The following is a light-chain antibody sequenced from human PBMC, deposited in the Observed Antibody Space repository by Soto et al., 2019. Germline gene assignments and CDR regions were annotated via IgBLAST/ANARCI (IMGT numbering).Light chain of an antibody. CDR3: CSYAGSYTWV. Sequence: QSALTQPRSVSGSPGQSVTISCTGTSSDVGAYNFVSWCQQHPGKAPKLMIYDVSKRPSGVPDRFSGSESGNTASLTISGLQAEDEADYYCCSYAGSYTWVFGTGTKVTVL. J-gene: IGLJ1*01. CDR2: DVS. V-gene: IGLV2-11*01. CDR1: SSDVGAYNF.